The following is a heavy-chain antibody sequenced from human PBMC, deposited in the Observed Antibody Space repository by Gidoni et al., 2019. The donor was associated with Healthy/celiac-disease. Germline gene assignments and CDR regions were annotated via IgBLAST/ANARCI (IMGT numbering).Heavy chain of an antibody. D-gene: IGHD3-3*01. CDR1: GYTFTGYY. V-gene: IGHV1-2*04. Sequence: PGASVKVSCKASGYTFTGYYMHWVRQAPGQGLEWMGWINPNSGGTNYAQKFQGWVTMTRYTSISTAYMELSRLRSDDTAVYYCARGGRITIFGVATGLDPWGQGTLVTVSS. CDR2: INPNSGGT. J-gene: IGHJ5*02. CDR3: ARGGRITIFGVATGLDP.